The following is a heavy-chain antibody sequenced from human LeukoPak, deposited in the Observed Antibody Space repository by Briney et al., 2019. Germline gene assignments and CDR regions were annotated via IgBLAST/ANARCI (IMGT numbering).Heavy chain of an antibody. J-gene: IGHJ4*02. CDR3: ARDFQGSSGYDYDNY. CDR1: GGSISSSNW. Sequence: SETLPLTCAVSGGSISSSNWWSWVRQPPGKGLEWIGEIYHSGSTNYNPSLKSRVTISVDTSKNQFSLKLSSVTAADTAVYYCARDFQGSSGYDYDNYWGQGTLVTVSS. V-gene: IGHV4-4*02. D-gene: IGHD5-12*01. CDR2: IYHSGST.